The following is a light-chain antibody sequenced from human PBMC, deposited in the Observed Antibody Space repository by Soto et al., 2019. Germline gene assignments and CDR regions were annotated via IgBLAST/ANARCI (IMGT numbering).Light chain of an antibody. J-gene: IGKJ1*01. CDR1: QSVLYSTNNLNY. Sequence: DIVMTQSPDSLAVSLGERATINCKSSQSVLYSTNNLNYLAWYQQKPRQSPKLLISWASTRESGVPDRFSGSGSGTDFTLTISSLQAEDGAVYYCHHSCFTPQTFGQGTKVEIK. CDR2: WAS. CDR3: HHSCFTPQT. V-gene: IGKV4-1*01.